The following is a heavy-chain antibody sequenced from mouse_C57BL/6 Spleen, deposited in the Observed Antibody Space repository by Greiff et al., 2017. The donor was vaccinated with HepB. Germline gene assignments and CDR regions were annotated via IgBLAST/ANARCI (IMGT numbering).Heavy chain of an antibody. CDR3: AREQRRTGKFAY. D-gene: IGHD4-1*01. V-gene: IGHV5-4*01. J-gene: IGHJ3*01. CDR2: ISDGGSYT. CDR1: GFTFSSYA. Sequence: EVKLVESGGGLVKPGGSLKLSCAASGFTFSSYAMSWVRQTPEKRLEWVATISDGGSYTYYPDNVKGRFTISRDNAKNNLYLQMSHLKSEDTAMYYCAREQRRTGKFAYWGQGTLVTVSA.